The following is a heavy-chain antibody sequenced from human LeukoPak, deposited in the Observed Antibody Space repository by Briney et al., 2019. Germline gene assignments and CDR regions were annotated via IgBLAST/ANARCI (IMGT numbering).Heavy chain of an antibody. D-gene: IGHD2-2*01. CDR3: ARAYPAATFDY. CDR2: IYNSGST. V-gene: IGHV4-59*01. J-gene: IGHJ4*02. CDR1: GGSISSYY. Sequence: SETLSLTCTVSGGSISSYYWSWIRQPPGKGLEWIGYIYNSGSTNYNPSLKSRVTISVDTSKNQFSLKLSSVTAADTAVYYCARAYPAATFDYWGQGTLVTVSS.